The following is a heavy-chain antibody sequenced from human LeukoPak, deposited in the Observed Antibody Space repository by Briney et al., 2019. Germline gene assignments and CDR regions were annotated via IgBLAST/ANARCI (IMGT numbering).Heavy chain of an antibody. CDR2: IYYSGST. D-gene: IGHD3-3*01. CDR3: ARHDYDFWSGYYKPPDY. Sequence: SETLSLTCTVSGGSISSSSYYWGWIRQPPGKGLEWIGSIYYSGSTYYNPSLKSRVTISVDTSKNQFSLKLISVTAADTAVYYCARHDYDFWSGYYKPPDYWGQGTLVTVSS. CDR1: GGSISSSSYY. V-gene: IGHV4-39*01. J-gene: IGHJ4*02.